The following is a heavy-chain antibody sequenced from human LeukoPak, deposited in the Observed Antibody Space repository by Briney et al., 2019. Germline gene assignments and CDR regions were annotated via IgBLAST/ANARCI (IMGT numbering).Heavy chain of an antibody. D-gene: IGHD2-15*01. CDR2: IRYDGSNK. J-gene: IGHJ3*02. V-gene: IGHV3-30*02. CDR3: AKAPIVVVVAATGGSFDI. CDR1: GFTFSSYG. Sequence: PGGSLRLSCAVSGFTFSSYGMHWVRQAPGKRLEWVAFIRYDGSNKYYADSVKGRFTISRDNSKNTLYLQMNSLRAEDTAVYYCAKAPIVVVVAATGGSFDIWGQGTMVTVSS.